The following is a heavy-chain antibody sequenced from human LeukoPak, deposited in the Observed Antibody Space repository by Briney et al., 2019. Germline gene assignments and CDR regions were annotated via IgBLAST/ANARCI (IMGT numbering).Heavy chain of an antibody. V-gene: IGHV3-9*01. Sequence: GGSLLLTCAASGFPFDDSAMHWVRPAPGKGLEWVSGINWNSGSIAYADSVKGRFTISRDNAKNSLYLQMNSLRTEDTALYYCAKTLSGDYHDASDVWGQGTMVTVSS. CDR1: GFPFDDSA. D-gene: IGHD1-26*01. CDR2: INWNSGSI. J-gene: IGHJ3*01. CDR3: AKTLSGDYHDASDV.